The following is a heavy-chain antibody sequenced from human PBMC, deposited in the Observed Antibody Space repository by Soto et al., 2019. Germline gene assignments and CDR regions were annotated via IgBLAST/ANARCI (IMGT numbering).Heavy chain of an antibody. CDR3: ARHRTLGYCSGGSCSDGAFAL. CDR2: IIPIFGTA. J-gene: IGHJ3*01. CDR1: GGTFSSYA. V-gene: IGHV1-69*14. D-gene: IGHD2-15*01. Sequence: QVQLVQSGAEVKKPGSSVKVSCKASGGTFSSYAISWVRQGPGQGLEWMGGIIPIFGTANYAQKFQDRVTITAYKSTXXAXMXPSSLRSEDPAVYYCARHRTLGYCSGGSCSDGAFALWGQGTMVTV.